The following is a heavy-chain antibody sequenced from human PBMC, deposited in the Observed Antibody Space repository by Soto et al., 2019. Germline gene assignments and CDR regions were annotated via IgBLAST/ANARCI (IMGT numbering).Heavy chain of an antibody. CDR1: GGSISSYY. CDR2: IYYSGSA. V-gene: IGHV4-59*08. D-gene: IGHD2-15*01. Sequence: SETLSLTCTVSGGSISSYYWSWIRQTPGKGLQYIGYIYYSGSANYNPSLKSRVTISDDTSTNQIFLTLTSVTAADTAVYYCARGWWGREGYVMDVWSQGTTVTVSS. J-gene: IGHJ6*02. CDR3: ARGWWGREGYVMDV.